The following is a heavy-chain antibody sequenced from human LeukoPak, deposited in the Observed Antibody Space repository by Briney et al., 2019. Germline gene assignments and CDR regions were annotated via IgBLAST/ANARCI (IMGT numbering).Heavy chain of an antibody. Sequence: SETLSLTCTVSGGSISSYYWSWIRQPLGKGLEWIGYIYYSGSTNYNPSLKSRVTISVDTSKNQFSLKLSSVTAADTAVYYCARGPHHITMVRGVPDYYFDYWGQGTLVTVSS. CDR2: IYYSGST. D-gene: IGHD3-10*01. CDR1: GGSISSYY. J-gene: IGHJ4*02. CDR3: ARGPHHITMVRGVPDYYFDY. V-gene: IGHV4-59*01.